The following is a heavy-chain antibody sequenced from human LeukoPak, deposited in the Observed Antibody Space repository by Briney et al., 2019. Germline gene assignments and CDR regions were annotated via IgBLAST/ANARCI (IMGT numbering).Heavy chain of an antibody. CDR2: MYTLGNT. Sequence: GGSLRLSCAASGFTVSTNYMTWIRQAPGKGLEWVSVMYTLGNTNYADSVRGRFTISRDNSKNTLYLQMNSLRAEDTAVYYCARRAGAYSHPYDYWGQGTLVTVSS. D-gene: IGHD4/OR15-4a*01. V-gene: IGHV3-53*01. CDR1: GFTVSTNY. CDR3: ARRAGAYSHPYDY. J-gene: IGHJ4*02.